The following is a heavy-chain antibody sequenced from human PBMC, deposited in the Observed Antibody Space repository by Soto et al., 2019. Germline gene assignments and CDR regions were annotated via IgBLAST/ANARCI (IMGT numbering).Heavy chain of an antibody. V-gene: IGHV4-30-2*01. J-gene: IGHJ4*02. Sequence: SGGSISSGGXSWSWIQQPPGKGLEWIGYIYHSGSTYYNPSLKSRVTISVDRSKNQFSLKLSSVTAADTAVYYCARTNIVGAAFDYWGQGTLVTVSS. D-gene: IGHD1-26*01. CDR3: ARTNIVGAAFDY. CDR1: GGSISSGGXS. CDR2: IYHSGST.